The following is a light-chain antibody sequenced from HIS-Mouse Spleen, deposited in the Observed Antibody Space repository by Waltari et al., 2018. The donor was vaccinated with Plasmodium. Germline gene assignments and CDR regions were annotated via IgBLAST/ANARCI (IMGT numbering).Light chain of an antibody. CDR1: QSISSW. V-gene: IGKV1-5*03. Sequence: DIQLTQSPSTLSASPGDRATIPCRASQSISSWLAWYQQKPGKTPKRLFYKASSLESGVPSRFCGSGSGTEISLTISGLQRDDFATYYCEQYNGNAWTFGQEARVEIK. CDR2: KAS. J-gene: IGKJ1*01. CDR3: EQYNGNAWT.